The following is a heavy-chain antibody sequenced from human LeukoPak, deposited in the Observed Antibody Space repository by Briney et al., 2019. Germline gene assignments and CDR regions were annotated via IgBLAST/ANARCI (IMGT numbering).Heavy chain of an antibody. CDR2: IKQDGSEK. D-gene: IGHD6-19*01. CDR3: ARRYSSGWTYYFDY. Sequence: GGSLRLSCSASGFTFSSYWMSWVRQAPGKGLEWVANIKQDGSEKYYVDSVKGRFTISRDNAKNSLYLQMNSLRAEDTAVYYCARRYSSGWTYYFDYWGQGTLVTVSS. V-gene: IGHV3-7*01. J-gene: IGHJ4*02. CDR1: GFTFSSYW.